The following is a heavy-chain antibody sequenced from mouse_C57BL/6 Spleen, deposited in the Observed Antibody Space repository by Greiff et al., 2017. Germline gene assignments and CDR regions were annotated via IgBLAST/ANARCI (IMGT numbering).Heavy chain of an antibody. CDR3: ARDRVYGSSCDWYFDV. Sequence: EVKVVESEGGLVQPGSSMKLSCTASGFTFSDYYMAWVRQVPEKGLEWVANINYDGSSTYYLDSLKSRFIISRDNAKNILYLQMSRLKSEDTATYYWARDRVYGSSCDWYFDVWGTGTTVTVSS. D-gene: IGHD1-1*01. V-gene: IGHV5-16*01. J-gene: IGHJ1*03. CDR1: GFTFSDYY. CDR2: INYDGSST.